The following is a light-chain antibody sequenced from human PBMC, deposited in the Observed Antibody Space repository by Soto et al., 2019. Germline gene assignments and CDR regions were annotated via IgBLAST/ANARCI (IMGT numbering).Light chain of an antibody. CDR3: SSYTSSSTYG. CDR1: SSDVGGYNY. J-gene: IGLJ1*01. Sequence: QSTLTQPASVSGSPGQSITISCTGTSSDVGGYNYVSWYQQHPGKAPKLMIYEVSNRPSGVSNRFSGSKSGNTASLTISGLQAEVEADYYCSSYTSSSTYGFGLGTRFTV. CDR2: EVS. V-gene: IGLV2-14*01.